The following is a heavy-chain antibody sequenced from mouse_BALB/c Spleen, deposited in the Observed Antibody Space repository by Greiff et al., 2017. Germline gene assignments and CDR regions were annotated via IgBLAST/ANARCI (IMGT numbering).Heavy chain of an antibody. CDR1: GFTFSSFG. V-gene: IGHV5-17*02. J-gene: IGHJ2*01. CDR2: ISSGSSTI. Sequence: DVHLVESGGGLVQPGGSRKLSCAASGFTFSSFGMHWVRQAPEKGLEWVAYISSGSSTIYYADTVKGRFTISRDNPKNTLFLQMTSLRSEDTAMYYCATYGNYFDYWGQGTTLTVSS. D-gene: IGHD2-1*01. CDR3: ATYGNYFDY.